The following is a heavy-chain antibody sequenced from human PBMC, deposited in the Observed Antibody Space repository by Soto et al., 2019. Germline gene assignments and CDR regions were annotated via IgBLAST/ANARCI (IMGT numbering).Heavy chain of an antibody. D-gene: IGHD3-10*01. CDR3: GDLDGSYFGTDV. CDR1: NSXXXXXXVW. J-gene: IGHJ6*02. V-gene: IGHV3-15*01. Sequence: LVKPGGSLRLXXVASNSXXXXXXVWMSWVRXXXXXXXXCNGRIKSKTEGGTIGYAAPVEGRFTISRDDSRQTLYLEMNSLKIEDTAVYYCGDLDGSYFGTDVWGQGTTVTVSS. CDR2: IKSKTEGGTI.